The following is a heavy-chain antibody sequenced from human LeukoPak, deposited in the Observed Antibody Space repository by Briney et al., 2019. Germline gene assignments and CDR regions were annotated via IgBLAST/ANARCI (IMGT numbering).Heavy chain of an antibody. J-gene: IGHJ4*02. Sequence: ASVKVSCKASGYTFTSYYSHWVRQATGKGLEWMGWMNPNSGNTGYAQKFQGRVTITRNSSIRTAYMELSSLRSEDTAVYYCARSYSSSSWFDYWGQGTLVTVSS. CDR1: GYTFTSYY. V-gene: IGHV1-8*03. D-gene: IGHD6-6*01. CDR3: ARSYSSSSWFDY. CDR2: MNPNSGNT.